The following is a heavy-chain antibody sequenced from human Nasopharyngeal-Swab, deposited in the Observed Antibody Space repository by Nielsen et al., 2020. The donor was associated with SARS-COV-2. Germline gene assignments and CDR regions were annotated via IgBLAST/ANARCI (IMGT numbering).Heavy chain of an antibody. CDR2: ISYDGSNK. J-gene: IGHJ4*02. D-gene: IGHD3-22*01. V-gene: IGHV3-30-3*01. CDR1: GFTFSRYT. Sequence: GGSLRLSCAASGFTFSRYTMHWVRQAPGKGLEWVAVISYDGSNKYYADSVKGRFTISRDISKNTLYLQMNSLRAGDTAVFCCASTPLDSSGYYYAFHYWGRGTLVTVSS. CDR3: ASTPLDSSGYYYAFHY.